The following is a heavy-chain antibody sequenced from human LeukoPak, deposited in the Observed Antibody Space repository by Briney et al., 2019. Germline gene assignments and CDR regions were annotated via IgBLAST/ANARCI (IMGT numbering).Heavy chain of an antibody. CDR2: ISWNSGSI. Sequence: GRSLRLSCAASGFTSDDYAMHWVRQAPGKGLEWVSGISWNSGSIGYADSVKGRFTISRDNAKNSLYLQMNSLRAEDTALYYCAKDRGNYYDSSGPFDYWGQGTLVTVSS. CDR3: AKDRGNYYDSSGPFDY. V-gene: IGHV3-9*02. CDR1: GFTSDDYA. D-gene: IGHD3-22*01. J-gene: IGHJ4*02.